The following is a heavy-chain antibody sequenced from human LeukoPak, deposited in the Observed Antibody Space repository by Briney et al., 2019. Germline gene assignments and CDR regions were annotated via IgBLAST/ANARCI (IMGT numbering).Heavy chain of an antibody. CDR2: IYYSAST. V-gene: IGHV4-30-4*01. CDR1: GGSISSGDYY. D-gene: IGHD2-2*01. Sequence: PSETLSLTCTVSGGSISSGDYYWSWIRQPPGKGLEWIGYIYYSASTYYNPSLKSRVTISVDTSKNQFSLKLSSVTAADTAVYYCARDLGYCSSTSCLAQSFDIWGQGTMVTVSS. J-gene: IGHJ3*02. CDR3: ARDLGYCSSTSCLAQSFDI.